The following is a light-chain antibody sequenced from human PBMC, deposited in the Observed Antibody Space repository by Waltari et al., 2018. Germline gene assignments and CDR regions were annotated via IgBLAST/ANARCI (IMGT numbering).Light chain of an antibody. CDR1: SYNIGANY. Sequence: QSVLTQSPSASGTPGQRVPISCSGSSYNIGANYVYWYQQFPGTAPRLLIYRSYQRPSGVPDRFSGSKSGTSASLAISGLRSEDEADYYCATWDDSLNAWVFGGGTRLTAL. J-gene: IGLJ3*02. CDR3: ATWDDSLNAWV. CDR2: RSY. V-gene: IGLV1-47*01.